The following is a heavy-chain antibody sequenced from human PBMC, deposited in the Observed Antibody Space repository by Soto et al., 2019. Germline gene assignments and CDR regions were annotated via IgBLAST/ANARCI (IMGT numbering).Heavy chain of an antibody. D-gene: IGHD3-16*01. CDR2: IYYSGST. V-gene: IGHV4-31*03. CDR3: ARERPMITFVGARHAAGSLSDY. CDR1: GGSISSGGYY. J-gene: IGHJ4*02. Sequence: QVQLQESGPGLVKPSQTLSLTCTVSGGSISSGGYYWSWIRQHPGKGLEWIGYIYYSGSTYYNPSLKSRVTISVDTSKNQFSLQLSSVTAADTAVYYCARERPMITFVGARHAAGSLSDYWGQGTLVTVSS.